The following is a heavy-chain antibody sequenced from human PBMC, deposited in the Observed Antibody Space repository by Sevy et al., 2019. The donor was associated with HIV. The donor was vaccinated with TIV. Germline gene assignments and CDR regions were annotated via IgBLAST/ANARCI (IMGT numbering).Heavy chain of an antibody. CDR2: IWNDRSNK. D-gene: IGHD3-22*01. J-gene: IGHJ3*02. V-gene: IGHV3-33*01. Sequence: GGSLRLSCAAYGFTFSIYGMHWVRQAPGKGLEWVAVIWNDRSNKHYADSVKGRFTISRDNAKNTLYLQMNSLRVEDTAVYYCASLPDNYDVISGSSGDDAFDIWGQGTRVTVSS. CDR3: ASLPDNYDVISGSSGDDAFDI. CDR1: GFTFSIYG.